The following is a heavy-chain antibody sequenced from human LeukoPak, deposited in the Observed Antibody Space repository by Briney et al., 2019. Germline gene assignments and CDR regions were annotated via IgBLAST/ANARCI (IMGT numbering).Heavy chain of an antibody. J-gene: IGHJ4*02. CDR1: GFTFSSYS. CDR2: ISSSSSYI. Sequence: GGSLRLSCAASGFTFSSYSMNWVRQAPGKGLEWVSSISSSSSYIYYADSVKGRFTISRDNAKNSLYLQMNSLRAEDTAVYYCARGLPPTRYDSSGYYHLFDYWGQGTLVTVSS. CDR3: ARGLPPTRYDSSGYYHLFDY. D-gene: IGHD3-22*01. V-gene: IGHV3-21*01.